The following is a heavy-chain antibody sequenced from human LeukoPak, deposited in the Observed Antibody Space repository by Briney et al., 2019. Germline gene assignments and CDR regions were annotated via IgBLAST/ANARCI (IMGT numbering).Heavy chain of an antibody. CDR1: GFTFVIAW. Sequence: GASLILSWSFSGFTFVIAWMNWVRHAPGAGLEWLGRIKSKYDDAATDYAAPVRGRFTISPDDSIIKLYLQMNRLNTEETSGYYYVSRGASKPRYCMDGWGKGTTVTVSS. J-gene: IGHJ6*03. CDR3: VSRGASKPRYCMDG. D-gene: IGHD2/OR15-2a*01. V-gene: IGHV3-15*01. CDR2: IKSKYDDAAT.